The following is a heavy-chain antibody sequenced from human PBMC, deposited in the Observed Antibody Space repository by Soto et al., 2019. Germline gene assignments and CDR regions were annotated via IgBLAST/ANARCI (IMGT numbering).Heavy chain of an antibody. CDR2: IFPGDSET. D-gene: IGHD2-15*01. V-gene: IGHV5-51*01. CDR3: ARRGSGSYSDF. Sequence: GESLKISCKGSGYRFSSYWIAWVRQMPGKGLEWMGIIFPGDSETRYSPSFQGQVTISVDKSISTAYLQWSSLKSSDSAMYFCARRGSGSYSDFWGQGTLVTGSS. CDR1: GYRFSSYW. J-gene: IGHJ4*02.